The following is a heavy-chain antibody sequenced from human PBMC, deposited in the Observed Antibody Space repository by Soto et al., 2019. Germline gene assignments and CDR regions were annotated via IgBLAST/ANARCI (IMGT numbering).Heavy chain of an antibody. CDR1: GGSISSYY. CDR2: IYYSGST. D-gene: IGHD2-8*01. CDR3: AREQRGYCPNDVCSNWFDP. V-gene: IGHV4-59*01. J-gene: IGHJ5*02. Sequence: NPSETLSLTCTVSGGSISSYYWSWVRQPPGKGLEWIGYIYYSGSTNYNPSLKSRVTISVDTSKNQFSPKLSSVTAADTAVYYCAREQRGYCPNDVCSNWFDPWGQGTLVTVSS.